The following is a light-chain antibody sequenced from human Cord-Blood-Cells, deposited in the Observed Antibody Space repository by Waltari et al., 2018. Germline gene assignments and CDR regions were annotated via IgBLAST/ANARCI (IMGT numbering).Light chain of an antibody. V-gene: IGKV4-1*01. CDR3: QQDYSTPWT. Sequence: DIVMTQSPDSLAVSLGERATINCKSSQSVLYSSNNKNYLAWYQQKPGQPPKLLIYWASTRESGGPDRFSGSGSGTDFTVTISSLQAEDVAVYYCQQDYSTPWTFGQGTKVEIK. J-gene: IGKJ1*01. CDR1: QSVLYSSNNKNY. CDR2: WAS.